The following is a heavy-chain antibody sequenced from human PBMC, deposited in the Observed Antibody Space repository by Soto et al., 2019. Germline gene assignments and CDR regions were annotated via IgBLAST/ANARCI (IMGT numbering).Heavy chain of an antibody. CDR2: INPNSGGT. D-gene: IGHD3-10*01. CDR3: ARDLYFGEHYIGHYYGMDV. J-gene: IGHJ6*02. CDR1: GYTFTGYY. Sequence: ASVKVSCKASGYTFTGYYMHWVRQAPGQGLEWMGWINPNSGGTNYAQKFQGWVTMTRDTSISTAYMELSRLRSDDTAVYYCARDLYFGEHYIGHYYGMDVWGQGTTVTVSS. V-gene: IGHV1-2*04.